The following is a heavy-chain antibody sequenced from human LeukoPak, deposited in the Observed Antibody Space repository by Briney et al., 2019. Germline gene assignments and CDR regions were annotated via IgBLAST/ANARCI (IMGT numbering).Heavy chain of an antibody. CDR3: ASLYDIVGTTVDY. J-gene: IGHJ4*02. D-gene: IGHD1-26*01. CDR1: GYTFTNYY. V-gene: IGHV1-2*06. Sequence: ASVKVSFKTSGYTFTNYYIHWVRQAPGQGLEGMGRIDPNTGGTKSAKNFQGRVTKTRDTSISTAYMALSGLRSDDTAVYYCASLYDIVGTTVDYWGQGTLVTVSS. CDR2: IDPNTGGT.